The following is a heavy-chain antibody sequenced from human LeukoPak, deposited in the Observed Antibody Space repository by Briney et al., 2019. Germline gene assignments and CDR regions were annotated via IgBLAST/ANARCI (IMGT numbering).Heavy chain of an antibody. V-gene: IGHV4-34*01. Sequence: PSETLSLTCAVYGGSFSGYYWSWIRQPPGKGLEWIGEINHSGSTNYNPSLKSRVTISVDTSKNQFSLKLSSVTAADTAVYYCAREDFKNTVKGAFDIWGQGTMVTVSS. D-gene: IGHD4-17*01. CDR3: AREDFKNTVKGAFDI. CDR2: INHSGST. CDR1: GGSFSGYY. J-gene: IGHJ3*02.